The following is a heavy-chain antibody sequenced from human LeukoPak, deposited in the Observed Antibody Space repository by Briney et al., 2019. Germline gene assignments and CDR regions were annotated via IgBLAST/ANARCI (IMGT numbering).Heavy chain of an antibody. CDR2: IWYDGSNK. CDR1: GFTFSSYA. J-gene: IGHJ4*02. V-gene: IGHV3-33*06. Sequence: PGGSLRLSCAASGFTFSSYAMSWVRQAPGKGLEWVAVIWYDGSNKYYADSVKGRFTISRDNSKNTLYLQMNSLRAEDTAVYYCAKEAYIEMATITPDYWGQGTLVTVSS. CDR3: AKEAYIEMATITPDY. D-gene: IGHD5-24*01.